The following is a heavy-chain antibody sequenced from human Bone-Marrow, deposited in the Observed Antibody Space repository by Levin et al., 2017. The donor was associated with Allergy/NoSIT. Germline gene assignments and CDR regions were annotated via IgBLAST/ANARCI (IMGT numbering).Heavy chain of an antibody. V-gene: IGHV4-34*01. Sequence: PSETLSLTCAVYGGSFSGYYWSWIRQPPGKGLEWIGEINHSGSTNYNPSLKSRVTISVDTSKNQFSLKLSSVTAADTAVYYCARGLDLQYTATSLFFDYWGQGTLVTVSS. CDR2: INHSGST. D-gene: IGHD4-11*01. J-gene: IGHJ4*02. CDR1: GGSFSGYY. CDR3: ARGLDLQYTATSLFFDY.